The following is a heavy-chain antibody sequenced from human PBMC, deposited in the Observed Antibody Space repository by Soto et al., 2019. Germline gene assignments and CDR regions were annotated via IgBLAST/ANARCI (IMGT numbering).Heavy chain of an antibody. CDR1: GFTFSSYG. CDR2: ISYDGSNK. D-gene: IGHD2-15*01. CDR3: AKDAVRDIVVVVAATRDNWFDP. J-gene: IGHJ5*02. Sequence: QVQLVESGGGVVQPGRSLRLSCAASGFTFSSYGMHWVRQAPGKGLEWVAVISYDGSNKYYADSVKGRFTISRDNSKNTLYLQMNSLRAEDTAVYYCAKDAVRDIVVVVAATRDNWFDPWGQGTLVTVSS. V-gene: IGHV3-30*18.